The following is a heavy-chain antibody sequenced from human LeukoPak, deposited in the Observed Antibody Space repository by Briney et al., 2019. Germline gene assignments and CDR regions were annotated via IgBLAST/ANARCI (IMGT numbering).Heavy chain of an antibody. V-gene: IGHV3-15*01. J-gene: IGHJ6*02. D-gene: IGHD3-9*01. CDR2: IKSKADGGTT. CDR3: TTDYDILTGPAPYYYYGMDV. Sequence: GGSLRLSCAASGFTFSNAWMSWVRQAPGQGLEWVGRIKSKADGGTTDYAAPVKGRFTISRDDSKNTLYLQMNSLKTEDTAVYYCTTDYDILTGPAPYYYYGMDVWGQGTTVTVSS. CDR1: GFTFSNAW.